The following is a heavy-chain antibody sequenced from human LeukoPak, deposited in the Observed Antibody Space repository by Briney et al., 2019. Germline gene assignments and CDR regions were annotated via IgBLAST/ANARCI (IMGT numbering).Heavy chain of an antibody. J-gene: IGHJ4*02. CDR2: ISAYNGNT. D-gene: IGHD1-26*01. V-gene: IGHV1-18*01. Sequence: ASVKASCKASGYTFTSYGISWVRQAPGQGLEWMGWISAYNGNTNYAQKLQGRVTMTTDTSTSTAYMELRSLRSDDTAVYYCARDRDSGSPSAFDYWGQGTLVTVSS. CDR1: GYTFTSYG. CDR3: ARDRDSGSPSAFDY.